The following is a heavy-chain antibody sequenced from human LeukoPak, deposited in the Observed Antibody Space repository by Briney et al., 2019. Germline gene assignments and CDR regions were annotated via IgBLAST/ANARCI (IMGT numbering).Heavy chain of an antibody. V-gene: IGHV4-39*01. CDR2: IYYSGST. J-gene: IGHJ4*02. CDR3: ARRGYTYGNFEH. D-gene: IGHD5-18*01. Sequence: SETLSLTCTVSGGSISSSYYYWGWIRQPPGKGLEWIGSIYYSGSTYYNPSLKSRVTISVDTSKNQFSLKLRSVTAADTAIYYCARRGYTYGNFEHWGQGTLVTVSS. CDR1: GGSISSSYYY.